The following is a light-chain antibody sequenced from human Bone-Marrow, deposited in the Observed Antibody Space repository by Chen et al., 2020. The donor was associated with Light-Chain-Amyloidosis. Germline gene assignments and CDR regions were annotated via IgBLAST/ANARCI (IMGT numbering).Light chain of an antibody. CDR2: KAS. CDR1: QSIGTW. V-gene: IGKV1-5*03. Sequence: DIQMTQSPSTLSASVRDRVTLTCRASQSIGTWLAWYQQIPGKAPKVLIYKASSLESGVPSRFSGRGSGAEFSLTISSMRFDDFGPYCCQQYNTYPWTCGQGTKVESK. J-gene: IGKJ1*01. CDR3: QQYNTYPWT.